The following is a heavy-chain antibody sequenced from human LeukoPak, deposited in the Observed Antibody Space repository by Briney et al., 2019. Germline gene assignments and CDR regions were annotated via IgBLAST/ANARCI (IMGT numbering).Heavy chain of an antibody. CDR3: ARGVDSAIDW. Sequence: GGSLRLSCAASGFTFSSYWMNWVRQAPGKGLEWVANINGDGRDKYYVGSVRGRFTVSRDNADNALYLQMNSLRGDDTAVYYCARGVDSAIDWWGQGTLVTVSS. CDR2: INGDGRDK. J-gene: IGHJ4*02. D-gene: IGHD3-9*01. V-gene: IGHV3-7*01. CDR1: GFTFSSYW.